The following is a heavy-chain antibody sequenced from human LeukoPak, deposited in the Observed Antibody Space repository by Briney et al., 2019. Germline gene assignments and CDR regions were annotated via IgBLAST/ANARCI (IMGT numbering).Heavy chain of an antibody. CDR1: GFTFSSYG. D-gene: IGHD2-2*01. CDR2: IRYDGSNK. V-gene: IGHV3-30*02. J-gene: IGHJ5*02. Sequence: PGGSLRLSCAASGFTFSSYGMHWVRQAPGKGLEWVACIRYDGSNKYYADSVKGRFTISRDNAKNSLYLQMNSLRAEDTAVYYCARDLTSTSWEGFDPWGQGTLVTVSS. CDR3: ARDLTSTSWEGFDP.